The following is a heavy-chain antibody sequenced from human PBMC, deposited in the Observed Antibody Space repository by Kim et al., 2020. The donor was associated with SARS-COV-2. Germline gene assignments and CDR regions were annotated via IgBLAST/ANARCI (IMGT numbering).Heavy chain of an antibody. D-gene: IGHD5-18*01. Sequence: SLKSRVTLSVDTSKTQFSLKLSSVTAADTAVYYCARDRGYSYGYYYGMDVWGQGTTVTVSS. V-gene: IGHV4-59*01. J-gene: IGHJ6*02. CDR3: ARDRGYSYGYYYGMDV.